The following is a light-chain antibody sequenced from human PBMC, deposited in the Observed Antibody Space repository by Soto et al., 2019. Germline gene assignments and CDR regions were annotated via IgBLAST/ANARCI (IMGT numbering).Light chain of an antibody. V-gene: IGKV3-15*01. CDR3: QQYNVWPLT. CDR1: KSVNSN. CDR2: VAS. Sequence: EIVMTQSPVTLSVSPGDRATLSCRASKSVNSNLAWYQHKPGQTPKLLISVASTRATGIPARFSGSGSGTEFTLTISSLQSEDFAVYYCQQYNVWPLTFGGGTKVEFK. J-gene: IGKJ4*01.